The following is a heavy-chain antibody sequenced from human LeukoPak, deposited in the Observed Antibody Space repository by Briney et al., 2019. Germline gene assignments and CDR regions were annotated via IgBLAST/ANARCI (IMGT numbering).Heavy chain of an antibody. D-gene: IGHD7-27*01. Sequence: ASVKVSCKASGYTFISYGINWVRQASGQGPEWMGWMSPNSGDTGYAQKFQDRVTMTRNTSISTAYMELSSLRSDDTAVYYCARGPPNWGYDYWGPGTLVTVSS. V-gene: IGHV1-8*01. CDR3: ARGPPNWGYDY. CDR1: GYTFISYG. CDR2: MSPNSGDT. J-gene: IGHJ4*02.